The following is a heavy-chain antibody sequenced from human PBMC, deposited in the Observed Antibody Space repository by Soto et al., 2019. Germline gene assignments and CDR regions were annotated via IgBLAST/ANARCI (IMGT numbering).Heavy chain of an antibody. Sequence: GVSLKISCKGSGYSLTSYWIDLVRQMPGKGLEWMGIIYPGDSDTRYSPSFQGQVTISADKSISTAYLQWSSLKASDTAMYYCARHAAAGPGYYYYYYMDVWGKGTTVTVPS. V-gene: IGHV5-51*01. CDR3: ARHAAAGPGYYYYYYMDV. J-gene: IGHJ6*03. CDR1: GYSLTSYW. CDR2: IYPGDSDT. D-gene: IGHD6-13*01.